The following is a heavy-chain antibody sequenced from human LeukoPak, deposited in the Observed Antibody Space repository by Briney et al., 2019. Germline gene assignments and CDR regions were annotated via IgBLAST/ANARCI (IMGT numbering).Heavy chain of an antibody. Sequence: SETLSLTCTVSGGSISSYYWSWIRQPPGKGLEWLGYIYYSGSTNYNPSLKSGATISVDTSKNQSSLKLSSVTAADTAVYYSARTVATIGYFDYWGQGTLVTVSS. CDR2: IYYSGST. J-gene: IGHJ4*02. CDR3: ARTVATIGYFDY. V-gene: IGHV4-59*01. CDR1: GGSISSYY. D-gene: IGHD5-12*01.